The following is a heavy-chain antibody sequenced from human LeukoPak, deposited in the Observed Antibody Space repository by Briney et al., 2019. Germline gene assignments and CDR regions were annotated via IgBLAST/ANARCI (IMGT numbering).Heavy chain of an antibody. V-gene: IGHV5-51*01. D-gene: IGHD6-13*01. CDR3: ARHLNAVGTDS. CDR1: GYTFTSYW. Sequence: GESLKISCKGSGYTFTSYWIGWVRQTPGKGLEWMGIIFPGDSDTRYSPSFQSQVTISADKSISTAYLQWTSLTASDTAMYYCARHLNAVGTDSWGQGTLLIVSS. J-gene: IGHJ4*02. CDR2: IFPGDSDT.